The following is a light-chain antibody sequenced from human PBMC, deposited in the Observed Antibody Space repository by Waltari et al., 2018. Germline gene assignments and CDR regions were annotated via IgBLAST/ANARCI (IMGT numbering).Light chain of an antibody. J-gene: IGLJ1*01. Sequence: QSALTRPASVSGSAGQSITISCTGSSSDVGGYKFVSWYQQHPRKAPKLIIFDVNNRPSGVSDRFSGSKSGNTASLTISGLQTEDEADYYCSSYTTTAAGVFGTGTRVTVL. CDR1: SSDVGGYKF. CDR3: SSYTTTAAGV. V-gene: IGLV2-14*03. CDR2: DVN.